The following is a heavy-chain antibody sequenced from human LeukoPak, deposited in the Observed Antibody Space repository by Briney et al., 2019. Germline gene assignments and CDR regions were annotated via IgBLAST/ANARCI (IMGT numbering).Heavy chain of an antibody. J-gene: IGHJ4*02. CDR1: GGSISSYY. CDR3: ARNLWFGELVLDY. V-gene: IGHV4-59*01. CDR2: IYYSGST. D-gene: IGHD3-10*01. Sequence: PSETLSLTCTVSGGSISSYYWSWIRQPPGKGLEWIGYIYYSGSTNYNPSLKSRVTISVDTSKNQFSLKLSSVTAADTAVYYCARNLWFGELVLDYWGQGTLVTVSS.